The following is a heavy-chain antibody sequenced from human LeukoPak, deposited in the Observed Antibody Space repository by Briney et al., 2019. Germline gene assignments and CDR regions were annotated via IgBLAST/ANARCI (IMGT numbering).Heavy chain of an antibody. CDR3: ARGLYCSSTICYKTDYYYMDV. CDR2: IKQDGSEK. D-gene: IGHD2-2*02. J-gene: IGHJ6*03. CDR1: GFIFSNAW. Sequence: GGSLRLSCTASGFIFSNAWMSWVRQAPGKGLEWVANIKQDGSEKYYVDSVKGRFTISRDNAKNSLHLQMNSLRAEDTAVYYCARGLYCSSTICYKTDYYYMDVWGKGTTVTVSS. V-gene: IGHV3-7*04.